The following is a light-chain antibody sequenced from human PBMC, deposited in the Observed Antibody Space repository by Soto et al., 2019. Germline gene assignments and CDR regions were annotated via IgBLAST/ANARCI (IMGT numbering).Light chain of an antibody. CDR1: QSVSSSY. V-gene: IGKV3-20*01. CDR2: GAS. J-gene: IGKJ1*01. CDR3: QQYGSSPGT. Sequence: VLTQSPGTLSLSPGERATLSCRASQSVSSSYLAWYQQKPGQAPRLLIYGASSRATGIPDRFSGSGSGTDFTLTISRLEPEDFAVYYCQQYGSSPGTFGQGTKVDIK.